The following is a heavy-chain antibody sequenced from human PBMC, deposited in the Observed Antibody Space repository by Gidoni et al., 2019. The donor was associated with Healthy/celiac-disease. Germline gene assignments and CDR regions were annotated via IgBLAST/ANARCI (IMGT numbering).Heavy chain of an antibody. CDR1: GGSFSGYY. CDR2: INHSGST. V-gene: IGHV4-34*01. CDR3: ARKVQLLLDPKGFNGMDV. D-gene: IGHD1-1*01. Sequence: QVQLQQWGAGLLKPSETLSLTCAVYGGSFSGYYWSWIRQPPGKGLEWIGEINHSGSTNYNPSLKSRVTISVDTSKNQFSLKLSSVTAADTAVYYCARKVQLLLDPKGFNGMDVWGQGTTVTVSS. J-gene: IGHJ6*02.